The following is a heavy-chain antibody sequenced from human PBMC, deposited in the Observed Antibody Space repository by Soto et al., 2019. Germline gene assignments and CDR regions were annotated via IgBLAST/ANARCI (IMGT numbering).Heavy chain of an antibody. D-gene: IGHD3-10*01. CDR3: ARVAYYYGSGSPNWFDP. CDR1: GYTFTSYA. J-gene: IGHJ5*02. V-gene: IGHV1-3*01. Sequence: QVQLVQSGAEVKKPGASVKVSCKASGYTFTSYAMHWVRQAPGQRLEWMGWINAGNGNTKYSQKFQGRVTITRDPSASTAYMELSSLRSEDTAVYYCARVAYYYGSGSPNWFDPWGQGTLVTVSS. CDR2: INAGNGNT.